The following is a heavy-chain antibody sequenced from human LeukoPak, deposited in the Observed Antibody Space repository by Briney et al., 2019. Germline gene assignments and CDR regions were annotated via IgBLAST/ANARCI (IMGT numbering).Heavy chain of an antibody. Sequence: GGSLRLSCAASGFTFSSYWMSWVRQAPGKGLEWVASINQDGSEKYYVDSVKGRFTISRDNAKNSLYLQMNSLRAEDTAVYYCARDIPDYYDSSGSLGYWGQGTLVTVSS. J-gene: IGHJ4*02. CDR3: ARDIPDYYDSSGSLGY. D-gene: IGHD3-22*01. CDR2: INQDGSEK. V-gene: IGHV3-7*01. CDR1: GFTFSSYW.